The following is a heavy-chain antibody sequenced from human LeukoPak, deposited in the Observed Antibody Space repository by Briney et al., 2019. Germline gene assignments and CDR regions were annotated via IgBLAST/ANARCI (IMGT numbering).Heavy chain of an antibody. Sequence: SQTLSLTCAISGDSVSSNSAAWNWIRQSPSRGLEWLGRTYYRSKWYNDYAVSVKSRITINPDTSKNQFSLKLSSVTAADTAVYYCARGGQYSSSWYFGTPGWFDPWGQGTLVTVSS. CDR3: ARGGQYSSSWYFGTPGWFDP. CDR1: GDSVSSNSAA. D-gene: IGHD6-13*01. J-gene: IGHJ5*02. CDR2: TYYRSKWYN. V-gene: IGHV6-1*01.